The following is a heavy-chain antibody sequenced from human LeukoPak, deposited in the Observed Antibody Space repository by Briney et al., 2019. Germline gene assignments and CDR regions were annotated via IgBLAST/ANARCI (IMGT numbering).Heavy chain of an antibody. V-gene: IGHV1-8*03. D-gene: IGHD3-3*01. CDR1: GYTFTSYD. CDR2: MNPNSGNT. CDR3: ARGNPYYDFWSGHYYYYYLDV. J-gene: IGHJ6*03. Sequence: GASVKVSCKASGYTFTSYDINWVRQATGQGLEWMGWMNPNSGNTGYAQEFQGRVTITRNTSISTAYMELSSLRSEDTAVYYCARGNPYYDFWSGHYYYYYLDVWGKGTTVTVSS.